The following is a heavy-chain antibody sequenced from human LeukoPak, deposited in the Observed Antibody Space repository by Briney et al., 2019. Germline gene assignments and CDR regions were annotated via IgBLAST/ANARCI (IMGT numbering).Heavy chain of an antibody. D-gene: IGHD3-3*01. V-gene: IGHV4-4*02. Sequence: PSETLSLTCAVSGGSISSSNWWSWVRQPPGKGLEWIGETYHSGSTNYNPSLKSRVTISVDKSKNQFSLKLSSVTAADTAVYYCARAVRFLEWLSTYYFDYWGQGTLVTVSS. CDR1: GGSISSSNW. CDR2: TYHSGST. CDR3: ARAVRFLEWLSTYYFDY. J-gene: IGHJ4*02.